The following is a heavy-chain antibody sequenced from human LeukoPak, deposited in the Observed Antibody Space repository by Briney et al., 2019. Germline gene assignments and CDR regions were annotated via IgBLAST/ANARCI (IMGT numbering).Heavy chain of an antibody. CDR3: AKGFSESGYDDFDY. CDR2: ISGSGGST. V-gene: IGHV3-23*01. Sequence: PGGSLRLSCAASGFTFSSYEMSWVRQAPGKGLEWVSAISGSGGSTYYADSVKGRFTISRDNSKNTLYPQMNSLRAEDTAVYYCAKGFSESGYDDFDYWGQGTLVTVSS. D-gene: IGHD5-12*01. J-gene: IGHJ4*02. CDR1: GFTFSSYE.